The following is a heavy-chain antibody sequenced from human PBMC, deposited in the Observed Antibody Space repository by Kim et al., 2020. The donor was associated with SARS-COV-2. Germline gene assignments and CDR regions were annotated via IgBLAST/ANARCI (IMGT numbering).Heavy chain of an antibody. V-gene: IGHV1-69*04. CDR3: ARGGKVAATYFDY. J-gene: IGHJ4*02. Sequence: SVKVSCKASGGTFSSYAISWVRQAPGQGLEWMGRIIPILGIANYAQKFQGRVTITADKSTSTAYMELSSLRSEDTAVYYCARGGKVAATYFDYWGQGTLVTVSS. CDR1: GGTFSSYA. D-gene: IGHD2-15*01. CDR2: IIPILGIA.